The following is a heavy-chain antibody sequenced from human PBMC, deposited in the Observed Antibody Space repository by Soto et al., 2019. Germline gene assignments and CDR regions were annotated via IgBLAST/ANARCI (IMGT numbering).Heavy chain of an antibody. CDR3: ARDGYGSGSYQSFDYYYYGMDV. Sequence: ASVKVSCKASGGTFSSCAISWVRQAPGQGLEWMGGIIPIFGTANYAQKFQGRVTITADKSTSTAYMELSSLRSEDTAVYYCARDGYGSGSYQSFDYYYYGMDVWGQGTTVTVSS. CDR2: IIPIFGTA. D-gene: IGHD3-10*01. J-gene: IGHJ6*02. CDR1: GGTFSSCA. V-gene: IGHV1-69*06.